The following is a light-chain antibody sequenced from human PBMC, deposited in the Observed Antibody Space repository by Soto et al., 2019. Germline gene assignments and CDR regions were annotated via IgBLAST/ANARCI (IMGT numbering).Light chain of an antibody. Sequence: QSVLTQPPSVSGAPGQRVTISCTGSSSNIGAGYDVHWYQQLPGTAPKLLIYGNNNRPSGVPDRFSGSRSGTPASLAITGLQAEDEADYYCQSYDSSLSGVVFGGGTKLTVL. J-gene: IGLJ2*01. CDR3: QSYDSSLSGVV. CDR2: GNN. V-gene: IGLV1-40*01. CDR1: SSNIGAGYD.